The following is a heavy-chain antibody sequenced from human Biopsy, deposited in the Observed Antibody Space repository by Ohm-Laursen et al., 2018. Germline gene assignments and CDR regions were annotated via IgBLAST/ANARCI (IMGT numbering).Heavy chain of an antibody. CDR2: VYDSGKS. V-gene: IGHV4-38-2*02. CDR3: ARDRFDLLTPNWFDP. CDR1: GFSISSGYY. J-gene: IGHJ5*02. Sequence: SETLSLTWAVSGFSISSGYYWGWIRQPPGKGLEWIGSVYDSGKSYYNPSLKSRVTISVDVSKSQFSLKLSSVTAADTAVYYCARDRFDLLTPNWFDPWGQGTLVTVSS. D-gene: IGHD3-9*01.